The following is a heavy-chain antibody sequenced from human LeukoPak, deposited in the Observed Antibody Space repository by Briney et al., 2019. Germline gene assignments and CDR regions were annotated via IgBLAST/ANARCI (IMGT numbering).Heavy chain of an antibody. CDR3: ARDGENLTGLPVDYYYYGMDV. D-gene: IGHD3-9*01. Sequence: ASVKLSCKASAGTFSSYAFSWVRQHPGQGLEWMGGIIPILGIANYAQKFQGRVTITADKSTSTAYMELRSLRSEDTAVYYCARDGENLTGLPVDYYYYGMDVWGQGTTVTVSS. CDR2: IIPILGIA. J-gene: IGHJ6*02. CDR1: AGTFSSYA. V-gene: IGHV1-69*10.